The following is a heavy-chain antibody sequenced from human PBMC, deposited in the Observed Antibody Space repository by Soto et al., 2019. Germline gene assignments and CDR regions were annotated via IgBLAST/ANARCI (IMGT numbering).Heavy chain of an antibody. Sequence: QVQLVQSGAEVKKPGASVKVSCKASGYTFSSDGISWVRQAPGQGLEWMGWITAHNGTTFYAQILQGRVTLTTDTSTSTAYMEQKSPRSDDTAVYYCARGVYYYYYMDVWSKGTTVTVSS. CDR2: ITAHNGTT. V-gene: IGHV1-18*01. CDR3: ARGVYYYYYMDV. CDR1: GYTFSSDG. J-gene: IGHJ6*03.